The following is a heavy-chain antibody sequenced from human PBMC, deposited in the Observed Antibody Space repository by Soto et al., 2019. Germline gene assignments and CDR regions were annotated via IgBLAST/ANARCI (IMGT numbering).Heavy chain of an antibody. Sequence: QVQLVESGGGVVQPGRSLRLSCVVSGFTFRSYGMHWVRQAPGKGLEWVAVISGDGSSKYYGDSVKGRFTISRDNSKNTLFLQMNSLRDEDTAIYYCALSSTTWRYYFDYWGQGTLVTVSS. CDR1: GFTFRSYG. V-gene: IGHV3-30*03. CDR3: ALSSTTWRYYFDY. D-gene: IGHD2-2*01. J-gene: IGHJ4*02. CDR2: ISGDGSSK.